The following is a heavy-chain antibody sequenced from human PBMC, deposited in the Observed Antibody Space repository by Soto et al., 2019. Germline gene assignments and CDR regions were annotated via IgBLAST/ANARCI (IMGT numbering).Heavy chain of an antibody. CDR1: GFTFSSYA. CDR3: AKNTYYDILTGHFDY. D-gene: IGHD3-9*01. Sequence: PGGSLRLSCAASGFTFSSYAMSWVRQAPGKGLEWVSAISGSGGSTYYADSVKGRFTISRDNSKNTLYLQMNSLRAEDTAVYYCAKNTYYDILTGHFDYWGQGTLVTVSS. CDR2: ISGSGGST. J-gene: IGHJ4*02. V-gene: IGHV3-23*01.